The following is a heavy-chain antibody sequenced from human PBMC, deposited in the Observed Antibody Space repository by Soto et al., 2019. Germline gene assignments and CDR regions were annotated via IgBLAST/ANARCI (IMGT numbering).Heavy chain of an antibody. CDR2: ISAYKGNT. CDR3: ARGVYFDSIGSRNYHYYVMNV. CDR1: CYTFTNYG. D-gene: IGHD3-22*01. J-gene: IGHJ6*02. V-gene: IGHV1-18*01. Sequence: GASVKVSWKDSCYTFTNYGINWGRPAPGQRLERMGWISAYKGNTNYAQKLQGRVTMTTDTSSNTAYIELRSLRFDDTAMYYCARGVYFDSIGSRNYHYYVMNVWGQGTTVTVS.